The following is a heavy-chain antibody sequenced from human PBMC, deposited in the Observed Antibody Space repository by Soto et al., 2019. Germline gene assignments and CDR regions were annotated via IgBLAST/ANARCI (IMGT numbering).Heavy chain of an antibody. V-gene: IGHV3-30*03. CDR2: MSYDGSAK. Sequence: QVQLVESGGGVVQPGRSLRLSCEGSGFIFSNNGMHWVRQAPGKGLEWEAFMSYDGSAKFLADSVKGRFTISRDNSKSTLFLHMSSLRAEDTAMYYCAIVRVADSPLDHWGQGTLVTVSS. D-gene: IGHD3-10*02. CDR1: GFIFSNNG. J-gene: IGHJ4*02. CDR3: AIVRVADSPLDH.